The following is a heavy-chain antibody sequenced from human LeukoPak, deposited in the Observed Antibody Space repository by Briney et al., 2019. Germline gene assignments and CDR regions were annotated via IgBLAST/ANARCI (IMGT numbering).Heavy chain of an antibody. V-gene: IGHV3-74*01. Sequence: GGSLRLSCAASGFTLSTYWMHWVRQGPGKGLVWVSCINSDGSRTTYADPVKGRFTISRDNSKNTLYLQMNSLRAEDTAVYFCASGKYRYGDNWFDPWGQGTLVTVSS. CDR3: ASGKYRYGDNWFDP. CDR1: GFTLSTYW. CDR2: INSDGSRT. D-gene: IGHD5-18*01. J-gene: IGHJ5*02.